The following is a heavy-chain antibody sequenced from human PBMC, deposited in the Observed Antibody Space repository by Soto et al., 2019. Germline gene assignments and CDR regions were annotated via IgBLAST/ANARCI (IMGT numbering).Heavy chain of an antibody. D-gene: IGHD3-22*01. J-gene: IGHJ4*02. Sequence: SVKVSCKASGYTFTSYYMHWVRQAPGQGLEWMGIINPSGGSTSYAQKFQGRVTMTRDTSTSTVYMELSSLRSEDTAVYYCARGMPYYYDSSGYYHPLNFDYWGQGTLVTVST. V-gene: IGHV1-46*01. CDR2: INPSGGST. CDR1: GYTFTSYY. CDR3: ARGMPYYYDSSGYYHPLNFDY.